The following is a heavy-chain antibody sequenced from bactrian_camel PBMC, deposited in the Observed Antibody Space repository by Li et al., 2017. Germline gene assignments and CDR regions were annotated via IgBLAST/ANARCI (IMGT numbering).Heavy chain of an antibody. CDR1: KYTIGTYC. CDR3: VKDLDRDYRLLPPRVGGS. D-gene: IGHD4*01. CDR2: IDSDGST. V-gene: IGHV3S55*01. J-gene: IGHJ4*01. Sequence: HVQLVESGGGSVQAGGSLKLSCTVSKYTIGTYCMGWFRQAPGKEREWIAAIDSDGSTTYADSVKGRFTISRENAKNTLFLRLNSLKTEDTAMYYCVKDLDRDYRLLPPRVGGSWGQGTQVTVS.